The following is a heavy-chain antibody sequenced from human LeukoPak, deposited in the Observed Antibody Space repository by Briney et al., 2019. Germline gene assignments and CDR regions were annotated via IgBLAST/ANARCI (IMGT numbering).Heavy chain of an antibody. J-gene: IGHJ5*02. CDR3: ARVHRYCSSTSCYHSRAVNWFDP. CDR1: GGSISSGGYY. CDR2: IYYSGST. Sequence: SQTLSLTCTVSGGSISSGGYYWSWIRQHPGKGLEWIRYIYYSGSTYYNPSLKSRVTISVDTSKNQFSLKLSSVTAADTAVYYCARVHRYCSSTSCYHSRAVNWFDPWGQGTLVTVSS. V-gene: IGHV4-31*03. D-gene: IGHD2-2*01.